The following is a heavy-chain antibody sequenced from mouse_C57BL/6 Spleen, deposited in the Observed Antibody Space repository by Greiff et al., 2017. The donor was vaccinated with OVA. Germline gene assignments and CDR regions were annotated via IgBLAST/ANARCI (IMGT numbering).Heavy chain of an antibody. CDR2: INPNNGGT. Sequence: EVQLQQSGPELVKPGASVKISCKASGYTFTDYYMNWVKQSHGKSLEWIGDINPNNGGTSYNQKFKGKATLTVDKSSSTAYMELRSLTSEDSAVYYCARYPSYGSSHYAMDYWGQGTSVTVSS. CDR3: ARYPSYGSSHYAMDY. V-gene: IGHV1-26*01. J-gene: IGHJ4*01. CDR1: GYTFTDYY. D-gene: IGHD1-1*01.